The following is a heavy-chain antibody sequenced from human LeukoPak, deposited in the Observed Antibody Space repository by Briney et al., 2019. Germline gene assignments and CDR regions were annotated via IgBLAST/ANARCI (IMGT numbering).Heavy chain of an antibody. CDR3: ARDTSARWLRLGY. CDR1: GYTFTSYA. V-gene: IGHV1-3*01. J-gene: IGHJ4*02. CDR2: INAGNGNT. Sequence: GASVKVSCKASGYTFTSYAMHWVRQAPGQRLEWMGWINAGNGNTKYSQKFQGRVTIARDTSASTAYMELSSLRSEDTAVYYCARDTSARWLRLGYWGQGTLVTVSS. D-gene: IGHD5-24*01.